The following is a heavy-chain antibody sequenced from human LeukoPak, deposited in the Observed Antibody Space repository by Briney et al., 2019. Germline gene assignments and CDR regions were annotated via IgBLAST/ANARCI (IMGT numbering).Heavy chain of an antibody. CDR1: GGSISSGSYY. CDR3: ARAYGGNSQYFQH. V-gene: IGHV4-61*02. J-gene: IGHJ1*01. Sequence: SQTLSLTCTVSGGSISSGSYYWSWIRQPAGKGLEWIGRIYTSGSTNYNPSLKSRVTISVDTSKNQFSLKLSSVTAADTAVYYCARAYGGNSQYFQHSGQGTLVTVSS. D-gene: IGHD4-23*01. CDR2: IYTSGST.